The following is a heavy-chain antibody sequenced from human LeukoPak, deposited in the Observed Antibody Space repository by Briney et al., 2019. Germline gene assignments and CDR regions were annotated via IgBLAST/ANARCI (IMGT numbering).Heavy chain of an antibody. Sequence: ASVKVSCKASGYTFTGYYMHWVRQAPGKGLEWMGGFDPEDGETIYAQKFQGRVTMTEDTSTDTAYMELSSLRSEDTAVYYCAIIAAAGNWGQGTLVTVSS. V-gene: IGHV1-24*01. D-gene: IGHD6-13*01. J-gene: IGHJ4*02. CDR2: FDPEDGET. CDR1: GYTFTGYY. CDR3: AIIAAAGN.